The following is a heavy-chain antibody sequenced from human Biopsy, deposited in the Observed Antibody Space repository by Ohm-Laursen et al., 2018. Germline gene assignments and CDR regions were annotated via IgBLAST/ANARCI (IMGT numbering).Heavy chain of an antibody. CDR2: INQSGST. CDR1: GESSSGYF. Sequence: SQTLSLTCAVNGESSSGYFWNWIRQPPGKGLEWIEEINQSGSTKYNPSLKRRATLSADSSNSRFSLRPTSVTAADTAIYYCARGSGYFKLDVWGQGTTVTVSS. J-gene: IGHJ6*02. CDR3: ARGSGYFKLDV. D-gene: IGHD5-12*01. V-gene: IGHV4-34*01.